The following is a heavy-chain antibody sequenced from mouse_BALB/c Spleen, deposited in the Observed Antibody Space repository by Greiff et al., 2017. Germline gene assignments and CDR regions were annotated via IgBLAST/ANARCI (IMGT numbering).Heavy chain of an antibody. J-gene: IGHJ4*01. CDR3: ARGGLDLLLRDYAMDY. CDR2: IDPANGNT. Sequence: EVQLQQSGAELVKPGASVKLSCTASGFNIKDSYLHWVKQRPEQGLEWIGRIDPANGNTKYDPKFQGRATITADTSSNTAYLQLSSLTSEDTAVYYCARGGLDLLLRDYAMDYWGQGASVTVCS. CDR1: GFNIKDSY. V-gene: IGHV14-3*02. D-gene: IGHD1-1*01.